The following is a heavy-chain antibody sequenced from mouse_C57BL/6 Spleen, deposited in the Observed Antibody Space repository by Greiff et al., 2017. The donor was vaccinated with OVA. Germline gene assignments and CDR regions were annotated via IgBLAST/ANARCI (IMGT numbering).Heavy chain of an antibody. CDR1: GYTFTSYW. Sequence: QVQLQQPGAELVKPGASVKLSCKASGYTFTSYWMQWVKQRPGQGLEWIGQIDPSDSYTNYNQKFKGKATLTVDTSSSTAYMQLSSLTSEDSAVYYCAISRVDYWGQGTTLTVSS. CDR3: AISRVDY. V-gene: IGHV1-50*01. D-gene: IGHD6-1*01. CDR2: IDPSDSYT. J-gene: IGHJ2*01.